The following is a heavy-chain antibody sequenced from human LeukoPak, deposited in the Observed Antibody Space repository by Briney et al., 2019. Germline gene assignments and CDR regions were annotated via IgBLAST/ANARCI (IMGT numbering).Heavy chain of an antibody. Sequence: PGRSLRLSCAASGFPFSSYGMHWVRQAPGKGLEWVAVIWYDGSNKYYADSVKGRFTISRDNSKNTLYLQMNSLRAEDTAVYYCARSITIYGMDVWGQGTTVTVSS. CDR2: IWYDGSNK. D-gene: IGHD3-9*01. CDR1: GFPFSSYG. J-gene: IGHJ6*02. CDR3: ARSITIYGMDV. V-gene: IGHV3-33*01.